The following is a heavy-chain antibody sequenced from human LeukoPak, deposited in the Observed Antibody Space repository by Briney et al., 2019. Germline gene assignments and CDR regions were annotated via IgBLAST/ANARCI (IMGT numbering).Heavy chain of an antibody. J-gene: IGHJ4*02. D-gene: IGHD3-22*01. CDR2: ISSSGSTI. CDR1: GFTFSSYE. CDR3: AKDMESAYDCSGYYSPFDC. V-gene: IGHV3-48*03. Sequence: PGGSLRLSCAASGFTFSSYEMNWVRQAPGKWLEWVSYISSSGSTIYYADSVKGRFTISRDNAKNSLYLQMNSLRAEDTAVYYCAKDMESAYDCSGYYSPFDCWAQGTLVTVSS.